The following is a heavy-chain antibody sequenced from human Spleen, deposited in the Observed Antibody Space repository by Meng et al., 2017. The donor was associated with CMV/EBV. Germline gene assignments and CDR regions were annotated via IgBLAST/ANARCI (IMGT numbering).Heavy chain of an antibody. J-gene: IGHJ6*02. D-gene: IGHD3-22*01. CDR1: GFTFSSYS. CDR2: ISGSTTNI. CDR3: ASYYDLYYGMDV. V-gene: IGHV3-48*04. Sequence: GESLKISCAASGFTFSSYSVNWVRQAPGKGLEWISYISGSTTNIHYADSVKGRFTISRDNAENSLYLQMNSLRAEDTALYYRASYYDLYYGMDVWGQGTTVTVSS.